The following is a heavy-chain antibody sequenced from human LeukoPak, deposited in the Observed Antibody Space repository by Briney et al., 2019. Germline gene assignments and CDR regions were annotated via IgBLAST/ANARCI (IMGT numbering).Heavy chain of an antibody. D-gene: IGHD3-22*01. Sequence: ASVKVSCKASGYTFTGYYMHWVRQAPGQGLEWMGRINPNSGGTNYAQKFQGRVTMTRDTSISTAYMELSRLRSDDTAVYYCARATYYYDSSGYHEAFDIWGQGTMFTVSS. CDR2: INPNSGGT. V-gene: IGHV1-2*06. CDR3: ARATYYYDSSGYHEAFDI. CDR1: GYTFTGYY. J-gene: IGHJ3*02.